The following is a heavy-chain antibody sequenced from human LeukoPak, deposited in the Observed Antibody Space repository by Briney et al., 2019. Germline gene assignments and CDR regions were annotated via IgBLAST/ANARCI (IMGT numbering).Heavy chain of an antibody. V-gene: IGHV3-23*01. Sequence: GGSLRLSCVASGFTFSSYAMSWVRQAPGKGLEWVSTIGGSGGKTYYADSVEGRFTISRDKSKNTLYLQMNSLRGEDTAVYYCAKDYYNWNDGYYFDHWGQGTLVTVSS. CDR2: IGGSGGKT. D-gene: IGHD1-20*01. CDR1: GFTFSSYA. J-gene: IGHJ4*02. CDR3: AKDYYNWNDGYYFDH.